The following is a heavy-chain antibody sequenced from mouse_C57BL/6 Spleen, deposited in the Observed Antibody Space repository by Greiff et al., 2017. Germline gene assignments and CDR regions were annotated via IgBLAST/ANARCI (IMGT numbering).Heavy chain of an antibody. D-gene: IGHD3-2*02. J-gene: IGHJ3*01. Sequence: QVQLQQPGAELVKPGASVKLSCKASGYTFTSYWMHWVKQRPGQGLEWIGMIHPNSGSTNYNEKFKSKATLTVDKSSSTAYMQLSSLTSEDSAVYYCAREDTSGSFAYWGQGTLVTVSA. V-gene: IGHV1-64*01. CDR2: IHPNSGST. CDR1: GYTFTSYW. CDR3: AREDTSGSFAY.